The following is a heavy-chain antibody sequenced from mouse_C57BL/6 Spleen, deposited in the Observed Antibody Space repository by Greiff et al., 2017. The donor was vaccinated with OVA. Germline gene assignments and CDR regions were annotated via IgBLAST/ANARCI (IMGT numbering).Heavy chain of an antibody. CDR1: GYTFTSYW. CDR3: ARPPYCGSSYAMDY. J-gene: IGHJ4*01. V-gene: IGHV1-69*01. Sequence: QVQLQQPGAELVMPGASVKLSCKASGYTFTSYWMHWVKQRPGQGLEWIGEIDPSDSYTNYNQKFKGTSTLTVDKSSSTAYMQLSSLTSEDSAVYYCARPPYCGSSYAMDYWGQGTSVTVSS. D-gene: IGHD1-1*01. CDR2: IDPSDSYT.